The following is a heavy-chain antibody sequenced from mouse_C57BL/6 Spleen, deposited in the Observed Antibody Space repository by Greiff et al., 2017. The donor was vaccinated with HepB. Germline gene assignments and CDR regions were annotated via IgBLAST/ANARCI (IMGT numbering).Heavy chain of an antibody. CDR3: AREGTTVVPSLYFDY. D-gene: IGHD1-1*01. Sequence: EVQLQESGPGLVKPSQSLSLTCSVTGYSITSGYYWNWIRQFPGNKLEWMGYISYDGSNNYNPSLKNRISITRDTSKNQFFLKLNSVTTEDTATYYCAREGTTVVPSLYFDYWGQGTTLTVSS. CDR2: ISYDGSN. CDR1: GYSITSGYY. J-gene: IGHJ2*01. V-gene: IGHV3-6*01.